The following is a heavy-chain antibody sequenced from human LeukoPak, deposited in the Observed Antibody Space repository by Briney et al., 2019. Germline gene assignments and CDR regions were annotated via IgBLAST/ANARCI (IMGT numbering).Heavy chain of an antibody. CDR3: ARLAAAGREDYFDY. D-gene: IGHD6-13*01. CDR1: GFTFSSYA. Sequence: GGSLRLSCAASGFTFSSYAMSWVRQAPGKGLEWVSGISGSGGGTYYADSVKGRFTISRDNSKNTLYLQMNSLRAEDTAVYYCARLAAAGREDYFDYWGQGTLVTVSS. V-gene: IGHV3-23*01. J-gene: IGHJ4*02. CDR2: ISGSGGGT.